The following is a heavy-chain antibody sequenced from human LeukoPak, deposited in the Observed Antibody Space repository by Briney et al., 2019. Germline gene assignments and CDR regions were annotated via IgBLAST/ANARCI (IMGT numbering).Heavy chain of an antibody. Sequence: GGSLLLSCTVSGISLINYGMSWVRQAPGKELEWVAAIIDSGGRTNYSDSVKGRFTLSRDNPKNTLSLQMNSVRAEDTAAYFCAKRGVVIRVILVGFHKEAYYFDSWGQGALVTVSS. CDR1: GISLINYG. CDR3: AKRGVVIRVILVGFHKEAYYFDS. V-gene: IGHV3-23*01. J-gene: IGHJ4*02. CDR2: IIDSGGRT. D-gene: IGHD2-15*01.